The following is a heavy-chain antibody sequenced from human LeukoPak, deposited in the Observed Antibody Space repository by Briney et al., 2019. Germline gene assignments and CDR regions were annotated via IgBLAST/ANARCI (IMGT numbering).Heavy chain of an antibody. V-gene: IGHV3-23*01. CDR2: ISSGGGDI. D-gene: IGHD1-26*01. CDR1: GLTFNNYA. J-gene: IGHJ3*02. Sequence: GGSLRLSCAASGLTFNNYAMSWVRRAPGKGLAWVSTISSGGGDIYYADSVKGRFTISRDNSKETLYLLMNSLSAEDTAVYYCAKDSPLIVEATRWGRNVFDIWGQGTMVTVAS. CDR3: AKDSPLIVEATRWGRNVFDI.